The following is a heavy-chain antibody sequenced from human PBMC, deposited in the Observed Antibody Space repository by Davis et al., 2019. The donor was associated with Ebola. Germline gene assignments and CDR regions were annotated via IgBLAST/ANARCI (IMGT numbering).Heavy chain of an antibody. Sequence: PGGSLRLSCAASGFTFSDYYMSWIRQAPGKGLEWVSYISSSGSTIYYADSVKGRFTISRDNAKNSLYLQMNSLRAEDTAVYYCARDSDDFWSGYYRMGYMDVWGKGTTVTVSS. V-gene: IGHV3-11*04. J-gene: IGHJ6*03. D-gene: IGHD3-3*01. CDR1: GFTFSDYY. CDR3: ARDSDDFWSGYYRMGYMDV. CDR2: ISSSGSTI.